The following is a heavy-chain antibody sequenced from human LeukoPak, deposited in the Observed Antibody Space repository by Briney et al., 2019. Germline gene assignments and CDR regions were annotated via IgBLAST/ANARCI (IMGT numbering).Heavy chain of an antibody. Sequence: SLRLSCAASGVTFSSNAMHWVRHPPRAGRGWVAVISYDVSNKYYADSVKGRVTISRDNSKNTLYMEMNSLRAEDTAVYYCAREANGLAAAGSSVGGFCYWGPGTLVSVCS. D-gene: IGHD6-13*01. CDR2: ISYDVSNK. CDR3: AREANGLAAAGSSVGGFCY. CDR1: GVTFSSNA. V-gene: IGHV3-30*04. J-gene: IGHJ4*02.